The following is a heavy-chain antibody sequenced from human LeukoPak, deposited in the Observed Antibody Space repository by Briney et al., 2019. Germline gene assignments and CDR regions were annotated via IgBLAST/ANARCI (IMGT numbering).Heavy chain of an antibody. CDR2: ISGSGVRT. J-gene: IGHJ4*02. Sequence: PGGSLRLSCAASGFTFSSYSMSWVRLAPGKGLEWVSAISGSGVRTHYGDSVKGRFTISRDNSKNTVNLQMDSLRAEDTATYYCARGYCSTGSCQYSFDYWGQGTLVTVSS. CDR3: ARGYCSTGSCQYSFDY. D-gene: IGHD2-15*01. CDR1: GFTFSSYS. V-gene: IGHV3-23*01.